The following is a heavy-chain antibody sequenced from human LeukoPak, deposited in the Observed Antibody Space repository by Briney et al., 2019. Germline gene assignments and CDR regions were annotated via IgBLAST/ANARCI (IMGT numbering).Heavy chain of an antibody. V-gene: IGHV3-48*04. J-gene: IGHJ4*02. CDR3: ARDWSRGFWFGELLG. CDR1: GFTFDRYS. D-gene: IGHD3-10*01. Sequence: GGSLRLSCAASGFTFDRYSMHWVRQAPGKGLEWISSISSSSDLIYYADSVKGRFTISRDNAEDSLYLHMNSLRADDTAVYYCARDWSRGFWFGELLGWGQGSLVTVSS. CDR2: ISSSSDLI.